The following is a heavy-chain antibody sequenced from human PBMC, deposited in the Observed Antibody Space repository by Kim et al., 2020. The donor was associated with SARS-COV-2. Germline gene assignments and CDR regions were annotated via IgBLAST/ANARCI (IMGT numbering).Heavy chain of an antibody. J-gene: IGHJ3*02. CDR3: ARVAVAVRAFDI. D-gene: IGHD6-19*01. V-gene: IGHV4-4*06. Sequence: NNTPPPKSRVPITVDTSKNHVSQKLSSVTAADTAVYYCARVAVAVRAFDIWGQGTMVTVSS.